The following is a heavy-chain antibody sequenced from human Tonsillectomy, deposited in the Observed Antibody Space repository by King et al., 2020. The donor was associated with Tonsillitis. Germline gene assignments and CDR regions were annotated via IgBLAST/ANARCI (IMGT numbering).Heavy chain of an antibody. CDR3: AKDLLGIAAAGNDY. V-gene: IGHV3-30*18. CDR2: ISYDGNNK. Sequence: VQLVESGGGVVQPGRSLRLSCAASGFTFSSSGMHWVRQVPGKGLEWVAVISYDGNNKYYADSVMGRFTITRDNSKNTLDLQVKSLRAEDTTFYYCAKDLLGIAAAGNDYWGQGTLVTVSS. J-gene: IGHJ4*02. D-gene: IGHD6-13*01. CDR1: GFTFSSSG.